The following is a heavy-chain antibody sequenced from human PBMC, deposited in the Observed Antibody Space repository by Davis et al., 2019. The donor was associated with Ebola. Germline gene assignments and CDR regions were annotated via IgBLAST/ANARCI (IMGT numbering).Heavy chain of an antibody. CDR2: IFPSGST. CDR3: ARAPVVEQQLVVYYYYGMDV. J-gene: IGHJ6*02. V-gene: IGHV4-38-2*02. D-gene: IGHD6-13*01. Sequence: SETLSLTCIVSGYSISSGYYWGWIRQSPGKGLEWIGSIFPSGSTYYNPSLKSRVTISVDTSKNQFSLKLSSVTAADTAVYYCARAPVVEQQLVVYYYYGMDVWGQGTTVTVSS. CDR1: GYSISSGYY.